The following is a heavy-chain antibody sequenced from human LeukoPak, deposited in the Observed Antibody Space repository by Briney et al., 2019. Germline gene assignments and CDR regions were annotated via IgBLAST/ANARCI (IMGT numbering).Heavy chain of an antibody. V-gene: IGHV4-59*01. CDR1: GGSISSYY. CDR3: ARADILTGYSPDY. CDR2: IYYSGST. D-gene: IGHD3-9*01. J-gene: IGHJ4*02. Sequence: PSETLSLTCTVSGGSISSYYWSWIRQPPGKGLEWIGYIYYSGSTNYNPSLKSRVTISVDTSKNQFSLKLSSVTAADTAVYYCARADILTGYSPDYWGQGTLVTVSS.